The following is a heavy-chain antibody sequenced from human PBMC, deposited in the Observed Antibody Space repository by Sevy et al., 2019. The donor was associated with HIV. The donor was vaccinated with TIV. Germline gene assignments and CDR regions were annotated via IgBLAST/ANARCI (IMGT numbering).Heavy chain of an antibody. V-gene: IGHV3-30-3*01. CDR3: ARPRANCVDNYFLYAMDV. J-gene: IGHJ6*02. Sequence: GGSLRLSCAASGFAFSNYYAMHWVRQAPGKGLEWVALISFDESDKYYADSVKGRFTISRDNFKNTLYLQMNSLTTEDTAVYYCARPRANCVDNYFLYAMDVWGQGTTVTVSS. CDR2: ISFDESDK. CDR1: GFAFSNYYA. D-gene: IGHD1-1*01.